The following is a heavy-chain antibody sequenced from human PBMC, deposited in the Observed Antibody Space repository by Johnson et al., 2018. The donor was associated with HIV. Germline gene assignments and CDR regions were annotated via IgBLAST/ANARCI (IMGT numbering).Heavy chain of an antibody. Sequence: QVQLVESGGGVVQPGRSLRLSCVVSGFTFSSYGMHWVRQAPGKGLEWVAVISFDGSDKYYADSVKGRFTISRDNSKNTLYLQMNSLRAEDTAVYYCAREGIGGGAFDVWGQGTMVTVSS. J-gene: IGHJ3*01. CDR3: AREGIGGGAFDV. CDR2: ISFDGSDK. CDR1: GFTFSSYG. V-gene: IGHV3-33*05.